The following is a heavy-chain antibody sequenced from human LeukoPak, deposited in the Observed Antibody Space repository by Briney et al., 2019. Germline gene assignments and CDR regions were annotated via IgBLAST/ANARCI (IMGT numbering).Heavy chain of an antibody. CDR1: GGSFSGYY. CDR3: ARVSRYGSNYYYMDV. J-gene: IGHJ6*03. V-gene: IGHV4-34*01. CDR2: ISHSGST. Sequence: SETLSLTCAVYGGSFSGYYWSWIRQPPGKGLEWIGEISHSGSTNYNPSLKSRVTISVDTSKNQFSLKLNSVTAADTAVYYCARVSRYGSNYYYMDVWGKGTTVTVSS. D-gene: IGHD3-10*01.